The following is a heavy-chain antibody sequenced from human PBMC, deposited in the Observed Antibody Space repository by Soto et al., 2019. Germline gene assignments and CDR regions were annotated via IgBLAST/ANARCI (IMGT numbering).Heavy chain of an antibody. V-gene: IGHV1-46*01. J-gene: IGHJ4*02. CDR1: GYTFTSYY. CDR2: INPSGGST. D-gene: IGHD2-15*01. Sequence: XSVKVSCKASGYTFTSYYMHWVRQAPGQGLEWMGIINPSGGSTSYAQKFQGRVTMTRDTSTSTVYMELSSLRSEDTAVYYCARVTSPGAFVDYWGQGTLVTVSS. CDR3: ARVTSPGAFVDY.